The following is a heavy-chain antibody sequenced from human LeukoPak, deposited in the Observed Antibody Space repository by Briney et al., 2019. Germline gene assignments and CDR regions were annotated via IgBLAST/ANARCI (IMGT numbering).Heavy chain of an antibody. CDR1: GYTFTSYD. CDR3: ARDRGQTLPGGY. J-gene: IGHJ4*02. CDR2: MNPNSGNT. Sequence: ASVKVSCKASGYTFTSYDINWVRQATGQGLEWMGWMNPNSGNTGYAQKFQGRVTMTRNTSISTAYMELSSLRSEDTAVYYCARDRGQTLPGGYWGQGTLVTVSS. V-gene: IGHV1-8*01. D-gene: IGHD2-8*02.